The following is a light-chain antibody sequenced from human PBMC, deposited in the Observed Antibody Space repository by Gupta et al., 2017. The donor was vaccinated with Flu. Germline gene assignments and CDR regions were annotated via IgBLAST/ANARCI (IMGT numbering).Light chain of an antibody. CDR3: QQYGGSPVYS. CDR1: QSVSRNY. CDR2: GAS. J-gene: IGKJ2*03. V-gene: IGKV3-20*01. Sequence: TLSLSPGERATLSCRTRQSVSRNYFAWYQQKPCQPPRLLIYGASTRDTGNPDRFSGGGSGTDLTLTITRREQEDFAVYYCQQYGGSPVYSFGQGTRLEIK.